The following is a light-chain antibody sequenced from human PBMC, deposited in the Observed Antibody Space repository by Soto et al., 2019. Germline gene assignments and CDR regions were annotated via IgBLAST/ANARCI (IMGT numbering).Light chain of an antibody. J-gene: IGLJ3*02. V-gene: IGLV1-36*01. CDR3: AAWDDSLNGPV. CDR2: YDD. CDR1: SSNIGDNA. Sequence: QSVVTQPPSVSAAPRQRVTISCSGSSSNIGDNAVNWYQQVPGKAPKLLIYYDDLRPSGVSDRFSGSKSGTSASLAISGLQSEDEADYYCAAWDDSLNGPVFGGGTKLTVL.